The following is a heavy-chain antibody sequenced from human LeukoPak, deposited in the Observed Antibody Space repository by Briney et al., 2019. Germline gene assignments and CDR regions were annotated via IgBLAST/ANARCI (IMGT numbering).Heavy chain of an antibody. CDR1: GFTFSSYA. CDR2: ISYDGSNK. D-gene: IGHD2-21*01. V-gene: IGHV3-30*01. Sequence: GGSLRLSCAASGFTFSSYAMHWVRQAPGKGLEWVAVISYDGSNKYYADSVKGRFTISRDNSKNTLYLQMNSLRAEDTAVYYCARGIISLAEYYRGQGTLVTVSS. CDR3: ARGIISLAEYY. J-gene: IGHJ4*02.